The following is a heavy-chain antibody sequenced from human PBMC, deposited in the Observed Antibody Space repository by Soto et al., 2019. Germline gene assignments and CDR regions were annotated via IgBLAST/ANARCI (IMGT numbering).Heavy chain of an antibody. CDR1: GFTFSSYS. CDR2: ISSSSYI. V-gene: IGHV3-21*01. CDR3: AREACSGGSCYSDYYYMDV. Sequence: GGSLRLSCAASGFTFSSYSMNWVRQAPGKGLEWVSSISSSSYIYYADSVKGRFTISRDNAKNSLYLQMNSLRAEDTAVYYCAREACSGGSCYSDYYYMDVWGKGTTVTVSS. J-gene: IGHJ6*03. D-gene: IGHD2-15*01.